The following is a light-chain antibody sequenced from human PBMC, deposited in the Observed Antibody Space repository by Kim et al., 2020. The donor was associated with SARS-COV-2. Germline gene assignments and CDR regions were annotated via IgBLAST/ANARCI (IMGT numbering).Light chain of an antibody. CDR2: GKN. CDR1: SLRSYY. J-gene: IGLJ2*01. CDR3: NSRDSNDNVV. Sequence: SSELTQDPAVSVALGQTVRITCQGDSLRSYYATWYQQKPGQAPRLVIYGKNNRPSGIPDRFSGSSSGNTASFTITGTQAGDEADYYCNSRDSNDNVVFGG. V-gene: IGLV3-19*01.